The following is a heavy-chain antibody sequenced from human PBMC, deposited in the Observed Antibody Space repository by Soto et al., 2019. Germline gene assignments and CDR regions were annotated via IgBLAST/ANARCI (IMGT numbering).Heavy chain of an antibody. D-gene: IGHD2-8*01. V-gene: IGHV3-48*01. Sequence: GGSLRLSCAASGFTFSSYSMNWVRQAPGKGLEWVSYISSSSSTIYYADSVKGRFTISRDNAKNSLYLQMNSLRAEDTAVYYCAKIVLMVYANWFDPWGQGTLVTVSS. CDR2: ISSSSSTI. CDR1: GFTFSSYS. CDR3: AKIVLMVYANWFDP. J-gene: IGHJ5*02.